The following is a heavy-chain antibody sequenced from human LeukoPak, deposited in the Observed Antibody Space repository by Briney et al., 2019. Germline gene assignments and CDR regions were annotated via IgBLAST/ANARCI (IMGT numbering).Heavy chain of an antibody. J-gene: IGHJ6*03. CDR1: GGSFSGYY. CDR2: INHSGSI. V-gene: IGHV4-34*01. D-gene: IGHD3-22*01. Sequence: SETLSLTCAVYGGSFSGYYWSWIRQPPGKGLEWIGEINHSGSINSNPSLKGRVTISLDTSKSQFSLKLSSVTATDTAIYFCATSSYYDPSSRTAYYMDVWGKGTTVTVSS. CDR3: ATSSYYDPSSRTAYYMDV.